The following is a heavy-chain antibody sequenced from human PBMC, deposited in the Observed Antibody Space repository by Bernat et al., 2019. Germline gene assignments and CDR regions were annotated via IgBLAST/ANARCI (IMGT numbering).Heavy chain of an antibody. CDR1: GFTFSSYE. J-gene: IGHJ5*02. V-gene: IGHV3-48*03. Sequence: EVQLVESGGGLVQPGGSLRLSCAASGFTFSSYEMNWVRQAPGKGLEWVSYISSSGSTIYYADSVKGRFTISRDNSKNTLYLQMNSLRAEDTAVYYCAGSNWNDQTVPWGQGTLVTVSS. D-gene: IGHD1-20*01. CDR2: ISSSGSTI. CDR3: AGSNWNDQTVP.